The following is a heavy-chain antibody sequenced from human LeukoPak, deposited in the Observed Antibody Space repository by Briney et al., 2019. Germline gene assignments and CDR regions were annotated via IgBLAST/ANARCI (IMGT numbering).Heavy chain of an antibody. CDR1: GFTVSSNY. V-gene: IGHV3-66*01. CDR3: LYGGYFQH. CDR2: IYSGGNT. D-gene: IGHD3-16*01. J-gene: IGHJ1*01. Sequence: GGSLRLSCAASGFTVSSNYMSWVRQAPGRGPEWVSVIYSGGNTYYADSVKGRFTISRDNSKNTLYLQMNSLRAEDTAVYFCLYGGYFQHWGQGTLVTVSS.